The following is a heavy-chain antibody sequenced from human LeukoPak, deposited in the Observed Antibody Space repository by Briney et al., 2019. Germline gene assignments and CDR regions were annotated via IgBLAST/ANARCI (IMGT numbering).Heavy chain of an antibody. J-gene: IGHJ4*02. CDR3: TTRGYSGYDYVMLDY. CDR1: GFTFSNAW. CDR2: IKSKTDGGTT. Sequence: GGSLRLSCAASGFTFSNAWMSWVRQAPGKGLEWVGRIKSKTDGGTTDYAAPVKGRFTIPRDDSKNTLYLQMNSLKTEDTAVYYCTTRGYSGYDYVMLDYWGQGTLVTVSS. V-gene: IGHV3-15*01. D-gene: IGHD5-12*01.